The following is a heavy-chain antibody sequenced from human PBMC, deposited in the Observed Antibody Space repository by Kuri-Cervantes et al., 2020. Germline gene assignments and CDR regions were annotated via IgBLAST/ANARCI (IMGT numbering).Heavy chain of an antibody. Sequence: GESLKISCAASGFTFSSYWMSWVRQAPGKGLEWVANIKQDGSEKYYVDSVKGRFTISRDNAKNSLYLQMNSLRAEDTAVYYCARDRGDYGGNSLSFYYGMDVWGQGTTVTVSS. CDR1: GFTFSSYW. V-gene: IGHV3-7*03. J-gene: IGHJ6*02. CDR3: ARDRGDYGGNSLSFYYGMDV. D-gene: IGHD4-23*01. CDR2: IKQDGSEK.